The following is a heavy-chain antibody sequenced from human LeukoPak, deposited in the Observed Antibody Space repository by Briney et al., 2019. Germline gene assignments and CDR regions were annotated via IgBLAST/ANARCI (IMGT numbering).Heavy chain of an antibody. J-gene: IGHJ5*02. V-gene: IGHV4-30-4*01. Sequence: SQTLSLTCTVSGGSISSGDYYWSWIRQPPGKGLEWIGYIYYSGSTYYNPSLKSRVTISVDTSKNQFSLKLSSVTAADTAVYYCARDHGAHSSHYYWVSWGQGTLVTVSS. CDR3: ARDHGAHSSHYYWVS. CDR2: IYYSGST. CDR1: GGSISSGDYY. D-gene: IGHD3-22*01.